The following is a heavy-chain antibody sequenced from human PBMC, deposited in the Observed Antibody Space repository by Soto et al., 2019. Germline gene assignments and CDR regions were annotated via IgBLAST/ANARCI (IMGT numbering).Heavy chain of an antibody. D-gene: IGHD3-16*02. CDR2: IKQDGSEK. J-gene: IGHJ4*02. CDR3: AREISMITFGGVIVIPQWFDY. V-gene: IGHV3-7*01. Sequence: HPGGSLRLSCAASGFTFSSYWMSWVRQAPGKGLEWVANIKQDGSEKYYVDSVKGRFTISRDNAKNSLYLQMNSLRAEDTAVYYCAREISMITFGGVIVIPQWFDYWGQGTLVTVSS. CDR1: GFTFSSYW.